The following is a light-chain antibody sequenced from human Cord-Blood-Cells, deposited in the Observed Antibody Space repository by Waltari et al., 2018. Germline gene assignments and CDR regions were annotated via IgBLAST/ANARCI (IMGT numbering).Light chain of an antibody. CDR1: GGDVGSYNL. J-gene: IGLJ1*01. CDR2: EGS. Sequence: QSALTQPASVSGSPGRSITISSPGTGGDVGSYNLVPWYQRHPGKAPKLMIYEGSKLPSGVSNRCSGSKSGNTASLTISGLQAEDEADYYCCSYAGSSTYVFGTGTKVTVL. V-gene: IGLV2-23*01. CDR3: CSYAGSSTYV.